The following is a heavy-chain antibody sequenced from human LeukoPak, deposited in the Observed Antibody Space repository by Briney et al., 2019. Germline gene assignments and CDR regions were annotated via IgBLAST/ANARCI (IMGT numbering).Heavy chain of an antibody. J-gene: IGHJ4*02. CDR1: GFTFSTYN. CDR3: ARDSLTSTYFDY. V-gene: IGHV3-21*01. Sequence: PGGSLRLSCAASGFTFSTYNMNWVRQAPGKGLEWVSSISTDSIYIYYADSVQGRFTISRDNAKNSLYLQMNSLRAEDTAVYYCARDSLTSTYFDYWGQGTLVTVSS. CDR2: ISTDSIYI. D-gene: IGHD2-21*02.